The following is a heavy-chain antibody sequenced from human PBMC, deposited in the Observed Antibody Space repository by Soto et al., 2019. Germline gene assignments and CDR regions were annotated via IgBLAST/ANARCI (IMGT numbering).Heavy chain of an antibody. J-gene: IGHJ3*02. Sequence: EVQLLESGGGLVQPGGSLRLSCAASGFTFSSYAMSWVRQAPGKGLEWVSAISGSGGSTYYADSVKGRFTISRDNSKNTMYLQMNSLRAEDTAVYYCAKDVADDYIWESYRLGAFDIGGQVTMVTGSS. CDR2: ISGSGGST. CDR3: AKDVADDYIWESYRLGAFDI. V-gene: IGHV3-23*01. CDR1: GFTFSSYA. D-gene: IGHD3-16*02.